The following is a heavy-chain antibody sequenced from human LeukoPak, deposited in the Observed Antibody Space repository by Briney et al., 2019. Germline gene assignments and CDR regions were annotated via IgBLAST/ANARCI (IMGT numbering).Heavy chain of an antibody. Sequence: ASVKVSCKASGYTFTSYYMHWVRQAPGQGLEWMGMINPSGGSTTYAQRFHGRLTMTRDTSTSTVYMELSSLRSEDTAVYHCARGPILLRFLDVWGQGTTVTVSS. D-gene: IGHD3-3*01. J-gene: IGHJ6*02. CDR1: GYTFTSYY. CDR3: ARGPILLRFLDV. V-gene: IGHV1-46*01. CDR2: INPSGGST.